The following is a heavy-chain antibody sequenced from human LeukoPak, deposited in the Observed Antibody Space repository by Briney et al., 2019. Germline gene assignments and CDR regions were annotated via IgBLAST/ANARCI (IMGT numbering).Heavy chain of an antibody. CDR1: GFTVSSND. D-gene: IGHD3-10*01. CDR3: ARGRATRITMVRGVTGWYFDY. CDR2: IYSGRST. V-gene: IGHV3-53*01. Sequence: PGGSLRLSCAASGFTVSSNDMSWVRQAPGKGLEWVSVIYSGRSTDYADSVKGRFTISRDNSKNTLYLQMNSLRAEDTAVYYCARGRATRITMVRGVTGWYFDYWGQGTLVTVSS. J-gene: IGHJ4*02.